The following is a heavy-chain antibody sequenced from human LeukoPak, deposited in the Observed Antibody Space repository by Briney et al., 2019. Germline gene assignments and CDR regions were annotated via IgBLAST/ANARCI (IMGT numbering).Heavy chain of an antibody. V-gene: IGHV1-2*04. D-gene: IGHD6-13*01. CDR3: ATAAGPTSYYYGMDV. CDR1: GYTFTGYY. Sequence: ASVKVSCKASGYTFTGYYMHWVRQAPGQGLEWMGWINPNSGGTNYAQKFQGWVTMTRDTSISTAYMELSRLRSDDTAVYYCATAAGPTSYYYGMDVWGQGTTVTVSS. CDR2: INPNSGGT. J-gene: IGHJ6*02.